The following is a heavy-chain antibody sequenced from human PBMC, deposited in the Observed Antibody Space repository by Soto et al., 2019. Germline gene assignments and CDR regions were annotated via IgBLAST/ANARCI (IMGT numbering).Heavy chain of an antibody. CDR1: GDSVSSNSAA. V-gene: IGHV6-1*01. J-gene: IGHJ5*02. CDR3: ARAIGYCTNGVCSKYNWFDP. D-gene: IGHD2-8*01. Sequence: SQTLSLTCVISGDSVSSNSAAWNWIRQSPSRGLEWLGRTYYRSKWYNDYAVSVKSRITINPDTSKNQFSLQLNSVTPEDTAVYYCARAIGYCTNGVCSKYNWFDPWGQGTLVTVPS. CDR2: TYYRSKWYN.